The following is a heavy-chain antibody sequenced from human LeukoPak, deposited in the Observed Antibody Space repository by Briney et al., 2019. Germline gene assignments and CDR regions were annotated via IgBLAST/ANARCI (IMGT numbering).Heavy chain of an antibody. D-gene: IGHD4-23*01. V-gene: IGHV3-7*01. CDR2: IKQDGSEK. Sequence: GGSLRLSCAASGFTFSRYWMSWVRQAPGKGLEWVANIKQDGSEKYYVDSVKGRFTISRDNAKNSLYLQMNSLRAEDTAVYYCARESDFNGNFDAFDIWGQGTVVTVSS. CDR1: GFTFSRYW. J-gene: IGHJ3*02. CDR3: ARESDFNGNFDAFDI.